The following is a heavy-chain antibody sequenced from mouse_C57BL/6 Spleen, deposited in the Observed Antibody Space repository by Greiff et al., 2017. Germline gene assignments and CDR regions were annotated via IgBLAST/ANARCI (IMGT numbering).Heavy chain of an antibody. CDR2: FYPGSGSI. CDR1: GYTFTEYT. V-gene: IGHV1-62-2*01. J-gene: IGHJ1*03. D-gene: IGHD2-4*01. CDR3: ARHEGPIYYDYDWKPFDV. Sequence: VQLQQSGAELVKPGASVKLSCKASGYTFTEYTIHWVKQRSGQGLEWIGWFYPGSGSIKYNEKFKDKATLTADKSSSTVYMELSRLTSEDSAVYFCARHEGPIYYDYDWKPFDVWGTGTTVTVSS.